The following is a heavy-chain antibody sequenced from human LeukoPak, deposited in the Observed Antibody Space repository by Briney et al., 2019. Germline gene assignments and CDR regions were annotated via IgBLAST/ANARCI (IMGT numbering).Heavy chain of an antibody. CDR3: ARFFEKSDTAMVTPLDY. V-gene: IGHV1-18*04. J-gene: IGHJ4*02. CDR2: ISAYNGNT. Sequence: ASVKVSCKASGYTFTSYGISWVRQAPGQGLEWMGWISAYNGNTNYAQKLQGRVTMTTDTSTSTAYMELRSLRSDDPAVYYCARFFEKSDTAMVTPLDYWGQGTLVTVSS. D-gene: IGHD5-18*01. CDR1: GYTFTSYG.